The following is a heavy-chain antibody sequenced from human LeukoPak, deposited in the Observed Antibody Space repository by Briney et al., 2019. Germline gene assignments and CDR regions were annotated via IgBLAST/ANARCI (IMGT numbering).Heavy chain of an antibody. Sequence: SETLSLTCAVYGGSFSGYYWSWIRQPPGKGLEWIGEINHSGSTNYNPSLKSRVTISVDTSKNQFSLKLSSVTAADTAVYYCARMSPRYYYGSGGLPGSDYWGQGTLVTVSS. CDR2: INHSGST. J-gene: IGHJ4*02. D-gene: IGHD3-10*01. V-gene: IGHV4-34*01. CDR1: GGSFSGYY. CDR3: ARMSPRYYYGSGGLPGSDY.